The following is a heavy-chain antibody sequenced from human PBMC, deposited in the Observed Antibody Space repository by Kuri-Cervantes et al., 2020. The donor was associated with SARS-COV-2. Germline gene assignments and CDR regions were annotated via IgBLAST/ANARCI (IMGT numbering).Heavy chain of an antibody. V-gene: IGHV3-30-3*01. D-gene: IGHD5-18*01. J-gene: IGHJ4*02. CDR3: ARVVFDTAMVYFDY. Sequence: GESLKISCAASGFTFSSYAMHWVRQAPGEGLEWVAVISYDGSNKYYADSVKGRFTISRDNSKNTLYLQMNSLRAEDTAVYYCARVVFDTAMVYFDYWGQGTLVTVSS. CDR2: ISYDGSNK. CDR1: GFTFSSYA.